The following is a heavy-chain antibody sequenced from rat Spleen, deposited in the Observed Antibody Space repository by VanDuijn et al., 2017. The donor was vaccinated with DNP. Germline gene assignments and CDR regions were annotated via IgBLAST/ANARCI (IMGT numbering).Heavy chain of an antibody. CDR3: AKEALRAPFDY. J-gene: IGHJ2*01. CDR1: GFTFSDYN. V-gene: IGHV5S10*01. Sequence: EVQLVESGGGLEQPGRSLKLSCAASGFTFSDYNMAWVRQAPKKGLEWVATIIYDGSRTYYRDSVKGRFTISRDNAKSTLYLQMDSLRSEDTATYYCAKEALRAPFDYWGQGIMVTVSS. D-gene: IGHD4-3*01. CDR2: IIYDGSRT.